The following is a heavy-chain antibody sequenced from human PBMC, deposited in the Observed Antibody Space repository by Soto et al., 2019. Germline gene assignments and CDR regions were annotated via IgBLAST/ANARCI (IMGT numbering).Heavy chain of an antibody. V-gene: IGHV4-34*01. Sequence: PSETLSLTCAVYGGSFSGYYWSWIRQPPGKGLEWIGEINHSGSTNYNPSLKSRVTISVDTSKNQFSLKLSSVTAADTAVYYCARAEYYYDSSGYFTTSAFDYWGQGTPVTVSS. CDR3: ARAEYYYDSSGYFTTSAFDY. D-gene: IGHD3-22*01. CDR2: INHSGST. J-gene: IGHJ4*02. CDR1: GGSFSGYY.